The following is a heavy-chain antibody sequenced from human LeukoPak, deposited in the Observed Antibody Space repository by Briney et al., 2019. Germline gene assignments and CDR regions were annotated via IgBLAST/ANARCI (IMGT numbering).Heavy chain of an antibody. J-gene: IGHJ4*02. CDR2: IYYSGST. V-gene: IGHV4-39*01. CDR3: ARHSSSGWLRGPLYYFDY. D-gene: IGHD6-19*01. CDR1: GGSISSSSYS. Sequence: SETLSLTCTVSGGSISSSSYSWGWIRQPPGKGLEWIGSIYYSGSTYYNPSLKSRVTISVDTSKNQFSLKLSSVTAADTAVYYCARHSSSGWLRGPLYYFDYWGQGTLVTVSS.